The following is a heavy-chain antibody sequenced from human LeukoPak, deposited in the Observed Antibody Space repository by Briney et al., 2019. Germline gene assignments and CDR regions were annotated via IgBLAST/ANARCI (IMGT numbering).Heavy chain of an antibody. CDR3: ARGGGYASAIGY. CDR1: GGSISSYY. CDR2: IYYTGTT. J-gene: IGHJ4*02. D-gene: IGHD5-12*01. V-gene: IGHV4-59*01. Sequence: SETLSLTCTVSGGSISSYYWSWIRQPPGKGLEWIGYIYYTGTTNYNPSLKSRVTISVDTSKNQFSLNLTSVTAADTAVYYCARGGGYASAIGYWGQGTLVTVSS.